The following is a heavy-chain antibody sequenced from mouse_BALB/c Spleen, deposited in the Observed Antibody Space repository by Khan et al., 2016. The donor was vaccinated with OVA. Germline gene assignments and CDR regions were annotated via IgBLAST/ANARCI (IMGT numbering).Heavy chain of an antibody. CDR1: GYSFTSYY. CDR3: ARGAFDY. J-gene: IGHJ3*01. Sequence: VQLQQSGPELMKPGASVNISCKASGYSFTSYYIHWVRQSHGKSLEWIGYIDPFNGGTDYNQNFKGKATLTVDKSSSTAYMHLSSLASEDSAVYCCARGAFDYWGQGTLVTVSA. CDR2: IDPFNGGT. V-gene: IGHV1S135*01.